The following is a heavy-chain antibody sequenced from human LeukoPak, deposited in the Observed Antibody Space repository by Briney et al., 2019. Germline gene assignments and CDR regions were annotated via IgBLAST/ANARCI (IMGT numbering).Heavy chain of an antibody. Sequence: GESLKISCKGSGYTFTNYWVAWVRQMPGKGLEWMGIIYPGDSDTRYSPSFHGQVTLSVDKSISTAYLQWSSLKASDAAMYYCARHPSGNSNSWSDYWGQGTLVTVSS. J-gene: IGHJ4*02. CDR2: IYPGDSDT. V-gene: IGHV5-51*01. CDR1: GYTFTNYW. CDR3: ARHPSGNSNSWSDY. D-gene: IGHD2/OR15-2a*01.